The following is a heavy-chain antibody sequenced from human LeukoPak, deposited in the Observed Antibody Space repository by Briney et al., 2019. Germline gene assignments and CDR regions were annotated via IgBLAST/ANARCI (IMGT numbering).Heavy chain of an antibody. CDR2: IYPGDSDT. D-gene: IGHD3-22*01. CDR1: GYTFTTYW. J-gene: IGHJ4*02. CDR3: ARQYYDSSGYLSYFDY. Sequence: GESLQISSKTSGYTFTTYWIGWVRQMPGKRLEWMGIIYPGDSDTTYSPSFQGQVTISAAKSINTAYLQWSSLKASDTAIYFCARQYYDSSGYLSYFDYWGQGTLVTVSS. V-gene: IGHV5-51*01.